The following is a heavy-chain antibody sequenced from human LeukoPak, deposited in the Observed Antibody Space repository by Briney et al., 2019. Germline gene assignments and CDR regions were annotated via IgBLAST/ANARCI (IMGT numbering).Heavy chain of an antibody. D-gene: IGHD6-13*01. V-gene: IGHV3-11*01. CDR2: ISSSGSTI. CDR1: GFTFSDYY. Sequence: GSLRLSCAASGFTFSDYYMSWIRQAPGKGLEWVSYISSSGSTIYYADSVKGRFTISRDNAKNSLYLQMNSLRAEDTAVYYCARTSSSWYVGWFDPWGQGTLVTVSS. CDR3: ARTSSSWYVGWFDP. J-gene: IGHJ5*02.